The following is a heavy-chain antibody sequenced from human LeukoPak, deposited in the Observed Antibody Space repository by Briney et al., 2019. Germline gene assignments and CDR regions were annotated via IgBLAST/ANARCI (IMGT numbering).Heavy chain of an antibody. CDR2: ISWNSGSI. Sequence: GGSLRLSCAASGFIFDKYAMHWDRQVPGRGLEWVARISWNSGSIGYVDSVKGRFTISRDNAKNALYLQMNSLRPEDMALYHCVKDMGSGGSGWYLDLWGRGTLVTVSS. CDR3: VKDMGSGGSGWYLDL. CDR1: GFIFDKYA. D-gene: IGHD1-26*01. V-gene: IGHV3-9*03. J-gene: IGHJ2*01.